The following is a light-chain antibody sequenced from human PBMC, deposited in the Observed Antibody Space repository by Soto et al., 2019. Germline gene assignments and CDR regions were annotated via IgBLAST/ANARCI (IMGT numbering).Light chain of an antibody. CDR2: DDS. CDR1: NIGSKS. V-gene: IGLV3-21*02. J-gene: IGLJ2*01. CDR3: QLWDSASDHVV. Sequence: SYELTQPPSVSVAPGQTVSITCGGNNIGSKSVHWYQQKPGQAPVLVVYDDSDRPSGIPERLSGSNSGNTATLTISRVETGDEADYYCQLWDSASDHVVFGGGTKLTVL.